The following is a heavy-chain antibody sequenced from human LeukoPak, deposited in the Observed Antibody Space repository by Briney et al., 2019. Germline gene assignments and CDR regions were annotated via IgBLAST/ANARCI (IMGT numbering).Heavy chain of an antibody. J-gene: IGHJ4*02. D-gene: IGHD3-10*01. V-gene: IGHV3-21*01. Sequence: TGGSLRLSCAASGFSFRTYGMNWVRQAPGKGLEWVSSITSSSSYIYYADSVKGRFTISRDNAKNSLYLQMNSLRAEDTAVYYCASGGHDYGDSWGQGTLVTVSS. CDR3: ASGGHDYGDS. CDR1: GFSFRTYG. CDR2: ITSSSSYI.